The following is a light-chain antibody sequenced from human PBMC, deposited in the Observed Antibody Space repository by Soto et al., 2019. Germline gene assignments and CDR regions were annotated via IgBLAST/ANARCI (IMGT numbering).Light chain of an antibody. Sequence: EIVMTQSPATLSVSPGERATLSCRASQSISSKLAWYQQRPGQAPRLLIYGASTRATGVPVRFRGSGSGTEFTLTISGLQSEDFELYCCQQYDKWRPTLGGGTKVDSK. J-gene: IGKJ4*01. V-gene: IGKV3-15*01. CDR1: QSISSK. CDR2: GAS. CDR3: QQYDKWRPT.